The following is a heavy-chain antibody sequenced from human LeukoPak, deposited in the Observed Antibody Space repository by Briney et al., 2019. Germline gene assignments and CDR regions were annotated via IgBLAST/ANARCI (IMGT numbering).Heavy chain of an antibody. V-gene: IGHV4-39*01. CDR3: ARLWVASTKIIAVAGTFWFDP. Sequence: SETLSLTCTVSGGSISSSSYYWGWIRQPPGKGLEWIGSIYYSGSTYYNPSLKSRVTISVDTSKNQFSLKLSSVTAADTAVYYCARLWVASTKIIAVAGTFWFDPWGQGTLVTVSS. D-gene: IGHD6-19*01. CDR1: GGSISSSSYY. CDR2: IYYSGST. J-gene: IGHJ5*02.